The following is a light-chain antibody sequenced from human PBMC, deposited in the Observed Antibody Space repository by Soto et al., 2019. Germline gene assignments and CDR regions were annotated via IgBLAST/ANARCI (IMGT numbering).Light chain of an antibody. J-gene: IGKJ1*01. V-gene: IGKV1-5*03. CDR3: QQYDTYWT. CDR1: QSISSW. Sequence: DIQMTQSPSTMSASVGDRVTITCRASQSISSWLAWYQQKPGKAPNLLIYRASSLESGVPSRFSGSGSGTEFTLTISSLKPDDFATYYCQQYDTYWTVGQGTKVEIK. CDR2: RAS.